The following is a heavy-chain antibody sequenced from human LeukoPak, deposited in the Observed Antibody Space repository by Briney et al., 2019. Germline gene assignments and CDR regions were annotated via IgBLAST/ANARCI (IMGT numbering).Heavy chain of an antibody. D-gene: IGHD3-3*01. J-gene: IGHJ4*02. CDR2: INAGNGNT. Sequence: ASVKVSCKASGYTFTSYAMHWVRQAPGQRLEWMGWINAGNGNTKYSQKFQGRVTITRDTSASTAYMELSSLRSEDTAVYYCARGFSPFFEGFIRRQSTSYYFDYWGQGTLVTVSS. V-gene: IGHV1-3*01. CDR3: ARGFSPFFEGFIRRQSTSYYFDY. CDR1: GYTFTSYA.